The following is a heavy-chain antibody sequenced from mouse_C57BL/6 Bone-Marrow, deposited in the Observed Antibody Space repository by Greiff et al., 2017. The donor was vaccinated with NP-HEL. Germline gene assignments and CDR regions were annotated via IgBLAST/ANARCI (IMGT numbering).Heavy chain of an antibody. CDR3: ARQDYDYDGFAY. D-gene: IGHD2-4*01. CDR2: ISSGGSYT. J-gene: IGHJ3*01. CDR1: GFTFSSYG. V-gene: IGHV5-6*01. Sequence: EVQLVESGGDLVKPGGSLKLSCAASGFTFSSYGMSWVRQTPEKRLEWVATISSGGSYTYYPDSVKGRVTITRDNAKNTLYLQMSSLKSEDTAMYYCARQDYDYDGFAYWGQGTLVTVSA.